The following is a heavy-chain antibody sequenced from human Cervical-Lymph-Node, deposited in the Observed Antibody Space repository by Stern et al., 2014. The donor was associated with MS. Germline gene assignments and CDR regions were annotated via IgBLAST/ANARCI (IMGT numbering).Heavy chain of an antibody. D-gene: IGHD5-18*01. CDR3: ARPGDDTAKYGLDV. CDR1: GYTFATYW. CDR2: IYPGDSDT. Sequence: VQLVESGAEVKKPGESLKISCTGSGYTFATYWIGWVRQMPGKGLEWIGIIYPGDSDTSYSPSFQGQVTISADKSISTAYLPWSSLKASDTAMYYCARPGDDTAKYGLDVWGQGTTVTVSS. J-gene: IGHJ6*02. V-gene: IGHV5-51*03.